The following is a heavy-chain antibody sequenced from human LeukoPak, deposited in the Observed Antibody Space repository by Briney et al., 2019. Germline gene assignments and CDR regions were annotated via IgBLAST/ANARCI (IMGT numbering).Heavy chain of an antibody. CDR1: GFTFNTYT. V-gene: IGHV3-21*01. Sequence: PGGSLRLSCAASGFTFNTYTMSWVRQAPGKGLEWVSSISSSNSYIYYADSVKGRFTISRDNAKNSLYLQMNSLRAEDTAVYYCARDRDDQLLSGYFDSWGRGTLVTVSS. D-gene: IGHD2-2*01. J-gene: IGHJ4*02. CDR2: ISSSNSYI. CDR3: ARDRDDQLLSGYFDS.